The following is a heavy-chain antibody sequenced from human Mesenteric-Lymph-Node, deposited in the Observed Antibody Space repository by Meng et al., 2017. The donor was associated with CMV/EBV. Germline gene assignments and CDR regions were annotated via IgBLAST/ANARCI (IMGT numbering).Heavy chain of an antibody. Sequence: GESLKISCVPSGFTFDHGAMSWVRQAPGRGLEWVSIIGSGGSTFYADFVKGRFTISRDNSKNTLYLQLNSLRAEDTAVYYCAKGGDSSSWSRYFDYWGQGSLVTVSS. CDR1: GFTFDHGA. J-gene: IGHJ4*02. V-gene: IGHV3-23*01. D-gene: IGHD6-13*01. CDR2: IGSGGST. CDR3: AKGGDSSSWSRYFDY.